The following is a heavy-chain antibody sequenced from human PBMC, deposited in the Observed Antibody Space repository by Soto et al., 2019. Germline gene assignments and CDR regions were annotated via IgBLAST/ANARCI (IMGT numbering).Heavy chain of an antibody. V-gene: IGHV1-69*13. CDR2: IIPIFGTA. J-gene: IGHJ3*02. D-gene: IGHD2-2*03. CDR1: GGTFSGDG. Sequence: SVRGSCRGSGGTFSGDGIGWQRKAPGQGLEWMGGIIPIFGTANYAQKFQGRVTITADESTSTAYTELSSLRSEDTAVYYCASAWISPMSFDIWGQGTMVTVSS. CDR3: ASAWISPMSFDI.